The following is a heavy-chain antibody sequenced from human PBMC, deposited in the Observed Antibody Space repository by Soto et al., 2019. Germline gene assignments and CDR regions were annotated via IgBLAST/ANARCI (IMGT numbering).Heavy chain of an antibody. Sequence: QVQLVQSGAEVKEPGASVKVSCKASGYTFTTYGISWVRQAPGLGLEWMGWITAYNGNTDYAQKLQGRVTMTTDTSTSTAYMELRSLRSEDTAVYYCARASLQSFDYWGQGTLVTVSS. CDR1: GYTFTTYG. V-gene: IGHV1-18*04. CDR3: ARASLQSFDY. J-gene: IGHJ4*02. D-gene: IGHD6-19*01. CDR2: ITAYNGNT.